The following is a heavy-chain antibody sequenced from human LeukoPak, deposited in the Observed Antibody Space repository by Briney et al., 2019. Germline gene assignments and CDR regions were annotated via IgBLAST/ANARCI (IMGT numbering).Heavy chain of an antibody. CDR3: ARDGRLTIFVRGIITEGSPPKN. CDR2: INPKTGGT. Sequence: ASVKVSCKASGYTFTDSYMHWVRQAPGQGLEWMGWINPKTGGTNYAQRFQGRVTMTRDTSIRTAYMELNSLRSDDTAVYYCARDGRLTIFVRGIITEGSPPKNWGQGTLVTVSS. CDR1: GYTFTDSY. D-gene: IGHD3-10*01. V-gene: IGHV1-2*02. J-gene: IGHJ4*02.